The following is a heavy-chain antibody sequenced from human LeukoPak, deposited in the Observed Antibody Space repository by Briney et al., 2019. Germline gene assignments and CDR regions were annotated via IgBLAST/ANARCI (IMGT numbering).Heavy chain of an antibody. CDR2: ISSSSSYT. D-gene: IGHD1-14*01. Sequence: GGSLRLSCAASGFTFSSYAMSWVRQAPGKGLEWVSYISSSSSYTNYADSVKGRFTISRDNAKNSLYLQMNSLRAEDTAVYYCARGNLRFDYWGQGTLVTVSS. CDR1: GFTFSSYA. J-gene: IGHJ4*02. CDR3: ARGNLRFDY. V-gene: IGHV3-21*05.